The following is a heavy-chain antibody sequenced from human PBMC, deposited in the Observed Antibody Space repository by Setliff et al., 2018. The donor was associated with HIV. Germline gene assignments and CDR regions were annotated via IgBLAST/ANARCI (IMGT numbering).Heavy chain of an antibody. CDR2: ISRSGST. CDR1: GGSFSGHY. V-gene: IGHV4-34*01. Sequence: PSETLSLTCAVYGGSFSGHYWSWIRQTPGKGLEWIGDISRSGSTNYNPSIKSRVTISVDTSKNQFSLRLTSVTAADTAVYFCARGSRSPLVNKFRVTPAFDYWGQGTLVTVSS. CDR3: ARGSRSPLVNKFRVTPAFDY. D-gene: IGHD2-21*02. J-gene: IGHJ4*01.